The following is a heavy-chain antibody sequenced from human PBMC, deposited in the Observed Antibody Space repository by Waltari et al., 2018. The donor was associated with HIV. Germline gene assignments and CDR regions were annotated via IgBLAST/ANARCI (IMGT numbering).Heavy chain of an antibody. J-gene: IGHJ4*02. V-gene: IGHV4-39*07. Sequence: QLQLQESGQGLVKPSETLSLTCTVSGGSISSSSYYWGWIRQPPGKGLEWIGSIYYSGSTYYNPSLKSRVTISVDTSKNQFSLKLSSVTAADTAVYYCVKAVAVKYYFDYWGQGTLVTVSS. CDR1: GGSISSSSYY. CDR2: IYYSGST. D-gene: IGHD6-19*01. CDR3: VKAVAVKYYFDY.